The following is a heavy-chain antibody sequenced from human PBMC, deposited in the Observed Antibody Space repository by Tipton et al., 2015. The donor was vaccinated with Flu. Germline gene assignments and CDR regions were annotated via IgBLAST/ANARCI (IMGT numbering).Heavy chain of an antibody. V-gene: IGHV4-31*03. CDR2: IYYSGST. Sequence: TLPLTCTVSGGSISSGGYYWSWIRQHPGKGLEWIGYIYYSGSTYYNPSLKSRVTISVDTSKNQFSLKLSSVTAADTAVYYCARDRGYYGSGSYYNVGWFDPWGQGTLVTVSS. CDR3: ARDRGYYGSGSYYNVGWFDP. CDR1: GGSISSGGYY. J-gene: IGHJ5*02. D-gene: IGHD3-10*01.